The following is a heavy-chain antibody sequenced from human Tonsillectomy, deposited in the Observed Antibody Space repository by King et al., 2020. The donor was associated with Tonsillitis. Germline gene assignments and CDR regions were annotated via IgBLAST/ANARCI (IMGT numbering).Heavy chain of an antibody. D-gene: IGHD5/OR15-5a*01. CDR1: GFTFSSYW. J-gene: IGHJ6*02. Sequence: VQLVESGGGLVQPGGSLRLSCAASGFTFSSYWMHWVRQAPGKGLVWVSRINSDGSSTNYADSVKGRFTISRDNAKNTLYLQMTSLRAEDTAVYYCVRVYLDHYHGMDIWGQGTTVTVSS. CDR2: INSDGSST. CDR3: VRVYLDHYHGMDI. V-gene: IGHV3-74*02.